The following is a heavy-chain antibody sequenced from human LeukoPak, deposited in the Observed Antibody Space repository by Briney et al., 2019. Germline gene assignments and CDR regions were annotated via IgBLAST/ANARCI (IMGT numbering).Heavy chain of an antibody. V-gene: IGHV3-30*04. CDR1: GFIFTDYA. CDR2: VSYDGRNE. Sequence: GGSLRLSCAASGFIFTDYAMHWVRQPPGKGLEWVALVSYDGRNENYADSVKGRFTISRDTSKSTLYLQLNSLRGEDTAVYYCAATGPWFGEFHFDYWGQGTLVTVSS. D-gene: IGHD3-10*01. CDR3: AATGPWFGEFHFDY. J-gene: IGHJ4*02.